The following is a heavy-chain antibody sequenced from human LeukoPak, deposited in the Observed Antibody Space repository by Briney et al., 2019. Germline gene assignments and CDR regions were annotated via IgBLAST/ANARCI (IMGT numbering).Heavy chain of an antibody. CDR3: ARDQGSYSKVGRDYYYGMDV. V-gene: IGHV4-59*01. Sequence: SETLSLTCTVSGGSISSYYWSWIRQPPGKGLEWIGYIYYSGSTNYNPSLKSRVTISVDTSKNQFSLKLSSVTAADTAVYYCARDQGSYSKVGRDYYYGMDVWGQGTTVTVSS. CDR2: IYYSGST. J-gene: IGHJ6*02. CDR1: GGSISSYY. D-gene: IGHD6-13*01.